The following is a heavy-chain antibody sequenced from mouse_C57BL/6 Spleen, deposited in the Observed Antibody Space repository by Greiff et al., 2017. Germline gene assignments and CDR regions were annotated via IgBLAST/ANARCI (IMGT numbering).Heavy chain of an antibody. D-gene: IGHD2-1*01. CDR1: GYAFTNYL. Sequence: QVHVKQSGAELVRPGTSVKVSCKASGYAFTNYLIEWVKQRPGQGLEWIGVINPGSGGTNYNEKFKGKATLTADKSSSTAYMQLSSLTSEDSAVYFCARSGYGNYFAYWGQGTLVTVSA. J-gene: IGHJ3*01. V-gene: IGHV1-54*01. CDR3: ARSGYGNYFAY. CDR2: INPGSGGT.